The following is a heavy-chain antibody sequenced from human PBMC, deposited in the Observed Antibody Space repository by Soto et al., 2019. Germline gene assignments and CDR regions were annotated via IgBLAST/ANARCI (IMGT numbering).Heavy chain of an antibody. CDR2: ISAYNGNT. Sequence: ASVKVSCKASGYTFTSYGISWVRQAPGQGLEWMGWISAYNGNTNYAQKLQGRVTMTTDTSTSTAYMELRSLRSDDTAVYYCARDCEGSYGYCDYYYYGMDVWGQGTTVTV. V-gene: IGHV1-18*04. J-gene: IGHJ6*02. CDR1: GYTFTSYG. D-gene: IGHD5-18*01. CDR3: ARDCEGSYGYCDYYYYGMDV.